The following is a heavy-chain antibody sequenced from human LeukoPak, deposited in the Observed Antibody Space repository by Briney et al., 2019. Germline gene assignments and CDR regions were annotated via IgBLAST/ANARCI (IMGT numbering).Heavy chain of an antibody. J-gene: IGHJ4*02. V-gene: IGHV4-4*07. Sequence: SETLSLPCTVSGGHISSYYWSWIRQPAGKGLEWIGRIYTSGSTNYNPSLKSRVTMSVDTSKNQFSLELRSVTAADTAVYYCAREAYSKSFVSLWDYWGQGTLVTVSP. CDR1: GGHISSYY. CDR2: IYTSGST. CDR3: AREAYSKSFVSLWDY. D-gene: IGHD2-15*01.